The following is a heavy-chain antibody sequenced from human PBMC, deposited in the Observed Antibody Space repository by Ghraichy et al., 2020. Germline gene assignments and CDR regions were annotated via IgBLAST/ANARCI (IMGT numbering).Heavy chain of an antibody. Sequence: GGSLRLSCAASGFTFSSYAMHWVRQAPGKGLEWVAVISYDGSNKYYADSVKGRFTISRDNSKNTLYLQMNSLRAEDTAVYYCARDGHSGSSPPGYFDYWGQGTLVTVSS. CDR3: ARDGHSGSSPPGYFDY. D-gene: IGHD6-6*01. CDR2: ISYDGSNK. V-gene: IGHV3-30*04. CDR1: GFTFSSYA. J-gene: IGHJ4*02.